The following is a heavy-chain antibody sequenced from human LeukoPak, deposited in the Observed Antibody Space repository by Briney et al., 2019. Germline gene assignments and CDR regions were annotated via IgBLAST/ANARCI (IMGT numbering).Heavy chain of an antibody. D-gene: IGHD3/OR15-3a*01. V-gene: IGHV4-59*01. J-gene: IGHJ4*02. CDR2: IYYSGST. CDR3: ARDRTGVQV. Sequence: SETLSLTCTVSGGSISSYYWSWIRQPPGKGLEWIGYIYYSGSTNYNPSLKSRVTISVDTSKNQFSLKLSSVTAADTAVYYCARDRTGVQVWGQGTLVTVSS. CDR1: GGSISSYY.